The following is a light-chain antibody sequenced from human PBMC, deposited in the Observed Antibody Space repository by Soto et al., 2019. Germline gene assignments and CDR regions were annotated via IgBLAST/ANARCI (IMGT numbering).Light chain of an antibody. Sequence: EIVMPQSPGTLSFSPGERATLSCRASQSVSSIYLAWYQQKPGQAPRLLIYGASSRATGIPDRFSGSGSGTDFTLTISRLEPEDFAVYYCQQFGTSPPSTFGQGTRLEIK. J-gene: IGKJ5*01. CDR3: QQFGTSPPST. V-gene: IGKV3-20*01. CDR1: QSVSSIY. CDR2: GAS.